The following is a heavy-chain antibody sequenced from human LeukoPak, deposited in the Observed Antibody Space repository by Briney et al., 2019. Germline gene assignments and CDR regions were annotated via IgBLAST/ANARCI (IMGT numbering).Heavy chain of an antibody. V-gene: IGHV1-24*01. CDR2: FDPEDGET. Sequence: ATVEVSCKVSGYTLTELSMHWVRQAPGKGLEWMGGFDPEDGETIYAQKFQGRDTMTEDTSTDTAYMELSSLRSEDTAVYYCATSIESTVTLYYFDYWGQGTLVTVSS. CDR3: ATSIESTVTLYYFDY. J-gene: IGHJ4*02. D-gene: IGHD4-17*01. CDR1: GYTLTELS.